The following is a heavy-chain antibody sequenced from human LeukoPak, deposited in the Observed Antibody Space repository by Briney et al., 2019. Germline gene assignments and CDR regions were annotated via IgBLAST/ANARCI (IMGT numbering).Heavy chain of an antibody. CDR2: INGSDGGT. CDR3: ARERYYSDSSGFKY. V-gene: IGHV3-23*01. D-gene: IGHD3-22*01. J-gene: IGHJ4*02. Sequence: GGSLRLSCAASGFAFSTYAMTWVRQAPGKGLEGVSTINGSDGGTYSADSVKGRFSIARDNSKNELYLLMNSLRAEDTALYCCARERYYSDSSGFKYWGQGALVTVSS. CDR1: GFAFSTYA.